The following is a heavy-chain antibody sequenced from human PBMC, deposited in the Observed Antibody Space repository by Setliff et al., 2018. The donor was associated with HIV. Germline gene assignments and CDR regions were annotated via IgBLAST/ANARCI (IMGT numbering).Heavy chain of an antibody. CDR1: GYTFTDYY. Sequence: ASVKVSCKASGYTFTDYYIHWVRQAPGQGLEWMGWINPNTGATTYALKFQGRVTITRDTSISTAYMELSRLRSDDTAVYYCARGELGYCSITSCYAGWFDPWGLGTLVTVSS. V-gene: IGHV1-2*02. J-gene: IGHJ5*02. CDR2: INPNTGAT. CDR3: ARGELGYCSITSCYAGWFDP. D-gene: IGHD2-2*01.